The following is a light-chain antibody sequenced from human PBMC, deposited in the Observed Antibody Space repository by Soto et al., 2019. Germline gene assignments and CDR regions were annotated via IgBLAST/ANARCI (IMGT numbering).Light chain of an antibody. CDR3: EQTSSAPFT. V-gene: IGKV1-39*01. J-gene: IGKJ3*01. CDR2: DAA. CDR1: QNINTY. Sequence: EIQMTQSPYSLSAAIGDRVTIACRASQNINTYLNWYQQKPGKAPKLLIFDAASLQNGVPSRFSGGGSRTDFTLTITSLQPEDFASCYCEQTSSAPFTFGPGTKVDTK.